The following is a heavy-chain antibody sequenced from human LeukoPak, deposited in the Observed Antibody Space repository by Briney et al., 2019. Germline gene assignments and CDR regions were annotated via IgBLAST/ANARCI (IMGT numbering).Heavy chain of an antibody. V-gene: IGHV1-8*01. Sequence: ASVKVSCKASGYTFTTYDINWVRQATGQGLEWMAWMNPDSGDTGYAQQFKGRVTMTRNTPIGTAYMELSSLRSEDTAVYYCAGTTYYYDSSGYTLGYWGQGTLVTVSS. CDR2: MNPDSGDT. J-gene: IGHJ4*02. CDR3: AGTTYYYDSSGYTLGY. CDR1: GYTFTTYD. D-gene: IGHD3-22*01.